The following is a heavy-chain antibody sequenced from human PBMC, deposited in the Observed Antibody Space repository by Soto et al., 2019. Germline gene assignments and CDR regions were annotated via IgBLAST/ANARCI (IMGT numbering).Heavy chain of an antibody. CDR1: GFIFDDYG. CDR3: AKGRSYASGLGPSWFDP. D-gene: IGHD3-10*01. Sequence: EVQLVESGGGLVQPGRSLRLSCAASGFIFDDYGMHWVRQAPGKGLEWVSGISWNGDTKGYADSVKGRFTISRDNAKNSLYLQMNRLRVEDTALYYCAKGRSYASGLGPSWFDPWGQGTLVTVSS. J-gene: IGHJ5*02. CDR2: ISWNGDTK. V-gene: IGHV3-9*01.